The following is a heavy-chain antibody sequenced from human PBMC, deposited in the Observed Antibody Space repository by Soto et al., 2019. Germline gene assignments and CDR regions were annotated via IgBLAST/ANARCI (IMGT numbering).Heavy chain of an antibody. CDR2: INPNSGGT. V-gene: IGHV1-2*02. CDR1: GYTFTGYY. CDR3: ARDHNYSDNPAAFDI. J-gene: IGHJ3*02. Sequence: ASVEGSGKASGYTFTGYYMHWVRQAPGQGLEWMGWINPNSGGTNYAQKFQGRVTMTRDTSISTAYMELSRLRSDDTAVYYCARDHNYSDNPAAFDIWAQGTMVIVSS. D-gene: IGHD3-22*01.